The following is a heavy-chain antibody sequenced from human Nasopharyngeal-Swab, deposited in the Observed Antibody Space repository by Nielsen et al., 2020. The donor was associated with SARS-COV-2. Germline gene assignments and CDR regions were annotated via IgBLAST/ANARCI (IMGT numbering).Heavy chain of an antibody. Sequence: GGSLRLSCAASGFTFSSYAMSWVRQAPGKGLEWVSAISGSGGSTCYADSVKGRFTISRDNSKNTLYLQMNSLRAEDTAVYYCAKVSWEWELLRWYFDYWGQGTLVTVSS. CDR2: ISGSGGST. V-gene: IGHV3-23*01. CDR3: AKVSWEWELLRWYFDY. CDR1: GFTFSSYA. J-gene: IGHJ4*02. D-gene: IGHD1-26*01.